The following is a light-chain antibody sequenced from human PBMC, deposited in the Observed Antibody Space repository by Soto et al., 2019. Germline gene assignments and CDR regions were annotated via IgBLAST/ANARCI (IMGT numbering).Light chain of an antibody. CDR3: QHYNSYPPWT. V-gene: IGKV1-5*03. CDR1: QSISIW. CDR2: KTS. Sequence: DIQMTQSPSTLSASVGDRVTITCRASQSISIWLAWYQQEPGKAPKILIYKTSSLQSGVPSRFSGSESGTEFTLTISSLQPDDFATYYCQHYNSYPPWTFGQGTKVEIK. J-gene: IGKJ1*01.